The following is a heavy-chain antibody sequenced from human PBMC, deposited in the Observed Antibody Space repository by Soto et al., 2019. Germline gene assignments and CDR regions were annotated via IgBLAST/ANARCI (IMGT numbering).Heavy chain of an antibody. CDR1: GYTFTSYG. CDR2: ISGYSANT. V-gene: IGHV1-18*04. J-gene: IGHJ4*02. CDR3: ARASGAAAGPLRRYDY. Sequence: ASVKVSCKASGYTFTSYGISWVRHAPGQGLEWMGWISGYSANTNYAQNLQGRVTVTTDTSTSTAYMEQRSLRSDDTAFYYCARASGAAAGPLRRYDYWGQGTLVTVSS. D-gene: IGHD6-13*01.